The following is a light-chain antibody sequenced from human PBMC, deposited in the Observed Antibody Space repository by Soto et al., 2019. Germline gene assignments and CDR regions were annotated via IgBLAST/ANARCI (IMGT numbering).Light chain of an antibody. J-gene: IGKJ1*01. CDR1: QRISNW. CDR3: QQYNTYSPWT. CDR2: KAS. Sequence: DIQMTQSPSTLSASVGDRVTITCRTSQRISNWLAWYQQKPGKAPKLLIYKASSLESGVPSRFNGGGSGTEFTLTISSLQPDDFETYYCQQYNTYSPWTFGQGTKVEIK. V-gene: IGKV1-5*03.